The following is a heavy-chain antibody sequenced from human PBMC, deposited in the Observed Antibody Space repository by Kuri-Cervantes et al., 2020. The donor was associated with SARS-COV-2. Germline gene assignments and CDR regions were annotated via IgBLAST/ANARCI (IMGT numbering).Heavy chain of an antibody. CDR2: IYTSGST. V-gene: IGHV4-4*07. CDR3: ARGRLGSSSWYQYYYMDV. CDR1: GGSISSYY. Sequence: SETLSLTCTVSGGSISSYYWSWIRQPAGKGLEWIGRIYTSGSTNYNPSLKSRVTMSVDTSKNQFSLKLSSVTAADTAVYYCARGRLGSSSWYQYYYMDVWGKGTTVTVSS. D-gene: IGHD6-13*01. J-gene: IGHJ6*03.